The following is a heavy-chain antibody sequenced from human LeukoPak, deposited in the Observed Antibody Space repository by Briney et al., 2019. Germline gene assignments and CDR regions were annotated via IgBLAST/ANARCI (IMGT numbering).Heavy chain of an antibody. CDR3: ARDAKYYYGSRTYFFFEY. V-gene: IGHV4-4*07. Sequence: SETLSLTCTVSGGSFSTYYWSWIRQPAGKGLEWIGHIYTSGTTNYNPSLKSRVTMSIDTSKNQFSLKLSSVTAADTAIYYCARDAKYYYGSRTYFFFEYWGQGTLLSVSS. D-gene: IGHD3-10*01. J-gene: IGHJ4*02. CDR1: GGSFSTYY. CDR2: IYTSGTT.